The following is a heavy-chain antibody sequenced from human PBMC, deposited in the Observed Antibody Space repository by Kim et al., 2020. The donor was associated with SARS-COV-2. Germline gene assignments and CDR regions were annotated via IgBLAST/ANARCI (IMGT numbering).Heavy chain of an antibody. V-gene: IGHV3-30*18. CDR1: GFTFSSYG. CDR2: ISYDGSNK. CDR3: EKDPTALLWGGDPGDQ. J-gene: IGHJ4*02. D-gene: IGHD3-10*01. Sequence: GGSLRLSCAASGFTFSSYGMHWVRQAPGKGLEWVAVISYDGSNKYYADAVKGRFTISRDNSKNTLYLQMNSLRAEDTGVYYCEKDPTALLWGGDPGDQWGQGNLVTVSS.